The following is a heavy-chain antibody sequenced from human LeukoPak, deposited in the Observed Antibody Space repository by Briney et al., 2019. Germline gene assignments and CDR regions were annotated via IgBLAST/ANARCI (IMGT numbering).Heavy chain of an antibody. CDR3: ARGIERVAVWDY. CDR2: INWSGGST. V-gene: IGHV3-20*04. D-gene: IGHD6-19*01. J-gene: IGHJ4*02. Sequence: GGSLRLSCAASGFTFDDYGMSWVRQAPGKGLEWVSGINWSGGSTGYADSVKGRFTISRDKVKNSLYLQMNSLRAEDTAVYYCARGIERVAVWDYWGQGTLVTVSS. CDR1: GFTFDDYG.